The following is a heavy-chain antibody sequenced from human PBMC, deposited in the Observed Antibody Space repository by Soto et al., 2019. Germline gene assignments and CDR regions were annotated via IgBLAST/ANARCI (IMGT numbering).Heavy chain of an antibody. CDR1: GYSISSGYY. V-gene: IGHV4-38-2*02. Sequence: PSETLSLTCAVSGYSISSGYYWGWIRQPPGKGLEWIGSIYHSGSTYYNPSLKSRVTISVDTSKNQFSLKLSSVTAADTAVYYCARDSSSRYEDYYYGMDVWGQGTRVTVSS. D-gene: IGHD6-13*01. J-gene: IGHJ6*02. CDR2: IYHSGST. CDR3: ARDSSSRYEDYYYGMDV.